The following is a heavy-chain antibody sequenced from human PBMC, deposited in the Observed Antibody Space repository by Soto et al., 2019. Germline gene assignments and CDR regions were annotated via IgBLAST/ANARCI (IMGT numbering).Heavy chain of an antibody. CDR3: AREDYAGASPRFDY. CDR2: ISSSSSNI. V-gene: IGHV3-21*04. D-gene: IGHD4-17*01. Sequence: EVQLVESGGGLVKPGGSLRLSCAASGFIFSSYTMAWVRQAPGKGLEWVSSISSSSSNIEYADSMKGRFSVSRDNANNSLFLQINSLRAEDTAIYYCAREDYAGASPRFDYWGLGALVTVSS. J-gene: IGHJ4*02. CDR1: GFIFSSYT.